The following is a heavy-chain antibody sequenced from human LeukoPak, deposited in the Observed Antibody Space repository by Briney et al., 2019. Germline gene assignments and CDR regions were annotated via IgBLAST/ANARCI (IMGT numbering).Heavy chain of an antibody. CDR1: GYTFTSYG. D-gene: IGHD6-13*01. J-gene: IGHJ6*03. CDR3: ARVSYSSSWYGYYYYYMDV. CDR2: ISAYNGNT. Sequence: ASVKVSCKASGYTFTSYGISWVRQAPGQGLEWMGWISAYNGNTNYAQKLQGRVTMTTDTSTSTAYMELSSLRSEDTAVYYCARVSYSSSWYGYYYYYMDVWGKGTTVTVSS. V-gene: IGHV1-18*01.